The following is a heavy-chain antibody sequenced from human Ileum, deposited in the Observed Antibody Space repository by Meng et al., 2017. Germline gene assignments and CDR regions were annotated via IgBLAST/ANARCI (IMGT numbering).Heavy chain of an antibody. CDR1: GDSIRYSSYY. J-gene: IGHJ4*02. V-gene: IGHV4-39*01. CDR2: IYYNGNT. D-gene: IGHD3-16*01. CDR3: ARPAVTTALGGFDY. Sequence: QPQLQESGPGLVKPSETLSLTCAVSGDSIRYSSYYWGWVRQPPGQGLEWIGSIYYNGNTYYSPSLKSRASISVDTSKNQFSLKLSSVTAADTAVYYCARPAVTTALGGFDYWGQGTLVTVSS.